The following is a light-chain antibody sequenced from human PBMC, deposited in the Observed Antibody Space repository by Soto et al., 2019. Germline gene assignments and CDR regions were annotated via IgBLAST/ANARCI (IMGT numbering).Light chain of an antibody. CDR3: SLYTTDSTYV. CDR2: EVS. CDR1: SSDFGSYNR. J-gene: IGLJ1*01. Sequence: QSALTQPPSVSGSPGQSVTISCTGTSSDFGSYNRVSWYQRPPGTGPKLLIYEVSNRPSGVPDRLSGSKSGKTASLTISGLQAEDEAEYYCSLYTTDSTYVFGTGTKVTVL. V-gene: IGLV2-18*01.